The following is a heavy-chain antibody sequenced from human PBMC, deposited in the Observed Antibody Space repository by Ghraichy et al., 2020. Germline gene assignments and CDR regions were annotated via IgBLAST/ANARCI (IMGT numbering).Heavy chain of an antibody. CDR3: AKDAGGGLAGCFDY. CDR1: GFTFSSYA. D-gene: IGHD6-19*01. J-gene: IGHJ4*02. Sequence: GESLNISCAASGFTFSSYAMHWVRQAPGKGLEWVAFIRYDGSNKYYADSVKGRFTISRDNSKNTLYLQMNSLRAEDTAVYYCAKDAGGGLAGCFDYWGQGTLVTVSS. CDR2: IRYDGSNK. V-gene: IGHV3-30*02.